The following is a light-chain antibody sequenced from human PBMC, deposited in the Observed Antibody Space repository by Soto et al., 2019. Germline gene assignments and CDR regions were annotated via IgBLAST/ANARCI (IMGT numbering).Light chain of an antibody. CDR2: DAS. V-gene: IGKV3-20*01. Sequence: EIVLTQSPGTLSLSPGERATLSCRASQSISSNYVAWYQQKTGQAPRLLIYDASTRATGIPNRYSGSGSGTDFTLTISRLEPEDFAVFYCQQYGDSPTFGQGTKVDIK. CDR1: QSISSNY. J-gene: IGKJ1*01. CDR3: QQYGDSPT.